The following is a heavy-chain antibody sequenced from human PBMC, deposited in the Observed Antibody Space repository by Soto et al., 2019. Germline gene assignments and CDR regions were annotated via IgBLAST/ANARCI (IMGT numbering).Heavy chain of an antibody. CDR3: ITIAGSYSGEPFDH. D-gene: IGHD1-26*01. CDR2: VKSNIDGGTT. J-gene: IGHJ4*02. V-gene: IGHV3-15*01. CDR1: GLTFSNTW. Sequence: EVQLVESGGGLVKPGGSLRLSCAASGLTFSNTWMSWVRQAPGKGLEWVGRVKSNIDGGTTDYAAHGKGSFTISRDDPRNTLFLQMNSQKTEDTGVYYCITIAGSYSGEPFDHWLRGTLVTV.